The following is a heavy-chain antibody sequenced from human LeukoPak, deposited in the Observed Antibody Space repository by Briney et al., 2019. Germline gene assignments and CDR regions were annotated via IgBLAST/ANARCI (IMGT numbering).Heavy chain of an antibody. Sequence: GGSLRLSCAASGFTFSSYAMSWVRQAPGKGLEWVSAISGSGGSTYYADSVKGRLTISRDNSKNTLYLQVNSLRAEDTAVYYCAKDRGGTMVRGATDYWGQGTLVTVSS. D-gene: IGHD3-10*01. CDR1: GFTFSSYA. CDR3: AKDRGGTMVRGATDY. V-gene: IGHV3-23*01. CDR2: ISGSGGST. J-gene: IGHJ4*02.